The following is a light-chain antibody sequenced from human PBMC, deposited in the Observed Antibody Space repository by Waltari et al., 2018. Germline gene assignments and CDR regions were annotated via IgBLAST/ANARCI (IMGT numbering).Light chain of an antibody. CDR2: TAS. Sequence: DIQMTQSPSTLSASVGDRVTITCRASQNINTWLDWHQQKPGKAPKLRIYTASSLESGVPSRFSGSGSGTEFTLTISSLQPDDFATYYCLQYNGEPRTFGQGTKVEVK. J-gene: IGKJ1*01. CDR3: LQYNGEPRT. CDR1: QNINTW. V-gene: IGKV1-5*03.